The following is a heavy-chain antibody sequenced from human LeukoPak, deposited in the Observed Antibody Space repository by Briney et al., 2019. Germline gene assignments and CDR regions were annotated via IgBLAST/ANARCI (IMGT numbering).Heavy chain of an antibody. J-gene: IGHJ6*02. CDR1: GGSLSIGDFY. CDR3: ARDAGHQLSRRNYYAMDV. D-gene: IGHD2-2*01. Sequence: SETLSLTCSVSGGSLSIGDFYWTWIRQPPGKGPEWIGYIYNSGNTYYNPSLKSRVTISVDTSKNQFSLKVNSVTAADTAVYYCARDAGHQLSRRNYYAMDVWGQGTTVTVSS. V-gene: IGHV4-30-4*01. CDR2: IYNSGNT.